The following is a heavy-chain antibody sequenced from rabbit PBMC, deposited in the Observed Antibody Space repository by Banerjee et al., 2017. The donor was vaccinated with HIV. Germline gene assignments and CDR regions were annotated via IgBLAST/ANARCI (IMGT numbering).Heavy chain of an antibody. J-gene: IGHJ4*01. CDR2: IGAGSGSA. CDR3: ARDLAGVIGWNFNL. CDR1: GFSFSSNYW. D-gene: IGHD4-1*01. Sequence: QEHLEESGGDLVKPEGSLTLTCTASGFSFSSNYWLCWVRQAPGKGLEWIACIGAGSGSAYYASWAKGRFTISKTSSTVDLKMTRLTVADTATYFCARDLAGVIGWNFNLWGPGTLVTVS. V-gene: IGHV1S45*01.